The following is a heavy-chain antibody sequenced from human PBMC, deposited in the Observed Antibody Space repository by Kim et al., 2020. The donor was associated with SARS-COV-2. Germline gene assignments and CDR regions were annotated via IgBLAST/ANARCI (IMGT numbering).Heavy chain of an antibody. J-gene: IGHJ5*02. CDR2: ISYSGST. Sequence: SETLSLTCTVSGGSMSTYYWSWIRQPPGKGLEWIGYISYSGSTNYNPSLKSRVTISIDTSRNQFSLELTSVTAADTAVYSCARVIAAAGQHTCWFYPWGQGTLVTVSS. CDR1: GGSMSTYY. V-gene: IGHV4-59*01. CDR3: ARVIAAAGQHTCWFYP. D-gene: IGHD6-13*01.